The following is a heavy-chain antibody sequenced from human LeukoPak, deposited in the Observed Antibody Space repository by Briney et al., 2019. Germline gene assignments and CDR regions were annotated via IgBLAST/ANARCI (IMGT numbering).Heavy chain of an antibody. D-gene: IGHD3-10*01. V-gene: IGHV3-23*01. CDR2: ISAGGGTT. CDR1: GFTFSSYA. J-gene: IGHJ4*02. CDR3: ARDTYYYGSGDS. Sequence: GGSLRLSCAASGFTFSSYAMSWVRQAPGKGLEWVSAISAGGGTTYYAASVKGRFTISRDNSKNTLFLQMNSLRVEDTALYYCARDTYYYGSGDSWGQGTLVTVSS.